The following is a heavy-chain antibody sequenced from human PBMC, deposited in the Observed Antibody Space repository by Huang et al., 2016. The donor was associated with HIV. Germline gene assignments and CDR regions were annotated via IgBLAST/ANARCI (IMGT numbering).Heavy chain of an antibody. CDR1: GGSVSSGDYY. D-gene: IGHD3-22*01. J-gene: IGHJ4*02. Sequence: QVHLQESGPGLVKPSETLSLTCTVSGGSVSSGDYYWSWVRQPPGKGLEWIAYAYYDGSTNYNPSLLSRLSMSVDTSRNQFSLKLRSVTAADTAVYYCSRINYAKTTYYLDFDFWGQGTLVTVSS. V-gene: IGHV4-61*08. CDR3: SRINYAKTTYYLDFDF. CDR2: AYYDGST.